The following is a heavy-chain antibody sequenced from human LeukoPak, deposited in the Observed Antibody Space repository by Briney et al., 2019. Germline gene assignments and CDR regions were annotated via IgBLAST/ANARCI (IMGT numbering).Heavy chain of an antibody. V-gene: IGHV3-33*01. CDR2: IWYDGSNK. D-gene: IGHD6-19*01. Sequence: GGSLRLSCAAFGFTFSSNGMHWVRQAPGKGLEWVAVIWYDGSNKYYADSVKGRFTISRDNPKNTLYLQMNSLRAEDTAVYYCARDVGSSGLSSWGQGILVTVSS. J-gene: IGHJ5*02. CDR1: GFTFSSNG. CDR3: ARDVGSSGLSS.